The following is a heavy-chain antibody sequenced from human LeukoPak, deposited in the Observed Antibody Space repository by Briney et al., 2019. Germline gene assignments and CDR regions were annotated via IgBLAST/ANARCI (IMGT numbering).Heavy chain of an antibody. Sequence: PGGSLRLSCAASGFTFSTYGMHWVRQAPGKGLEWVAVIWYDGGNKYYADSVKGRFTISRDNSKNTLYLQMNSLRAEDTAVYYCARDPSGYDTNYLYYGMDVWGQGTTVTVSS. J-gene: IGHJ6*02. V-gene: IGHV3-33*01. CDR3: ARDPSGYDTNYLYYGMDV. CDR1: GFTFSTYG. D-gene: IGHD5-12*01. CDR2: IWYDGGNK.